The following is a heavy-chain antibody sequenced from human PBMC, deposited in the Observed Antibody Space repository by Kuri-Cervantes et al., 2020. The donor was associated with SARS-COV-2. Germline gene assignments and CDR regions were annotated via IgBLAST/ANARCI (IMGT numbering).Heavy chain of an antibody. CDR1: GGSISSYY. CDR3: AREPQYGDYFDY. Sequence: GSLRLSCTVSGGSISSYYWSWIRQPPGKGLEWIGYIYYSGSTNYNPSLKSRVTISVDTSKNQFSLKLSSVTAADTAVYYCAREPQYGDYFDYWGQGTLVTGSS. D-gene: IGHD4-17*01. CDR2: IYYSGST. J-gene: IGHJ4*02. V-gene: IGHV4-59*01.